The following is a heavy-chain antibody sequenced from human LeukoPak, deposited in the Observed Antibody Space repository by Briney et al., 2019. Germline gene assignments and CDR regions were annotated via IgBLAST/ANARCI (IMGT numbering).Heavy chain of an antibody. V-gene: IGHV4-34*01. CDR2: INHSGST. Sequence: SETLSLTCAVYGGSFSGYYWSWIRQPPGKGLEWIGEINHSGSTYYNPSLKGRVTISQIPSKNQFSLTLKSLTVADTAVYYCARASSSTLAFDVWGQGTVVTASS. CDR1: GGSFSGYY. D-gene: IGHD6-6*01. CDR3: ARASSSTLAFDV. J-gene: IGHJ3*01.